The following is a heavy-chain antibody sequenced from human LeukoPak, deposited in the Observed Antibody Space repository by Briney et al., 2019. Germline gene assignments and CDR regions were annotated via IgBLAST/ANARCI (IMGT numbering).Heavy chain of an antibody. V-gene: IGHV1-8*01. D-gene: IGHD2-15*01. J-gene: IGHJ5*02. CDR2: MNPNSGNT. Sequence: ASVKVSCKASGYTFTSYDINWVRQATGQGLEWMGWMNPNSGNTGYAQKFQGRVTMTRNTSISTAYMELSSLRSEDTAVYYCARAPSNRRGYCSGGSRPPKLNWFDPWGQGTLVTVSS. CDR1: GYTFTSYD. CDR3: ARAPSNRRGYCSGGSRPPKLNWFDP.